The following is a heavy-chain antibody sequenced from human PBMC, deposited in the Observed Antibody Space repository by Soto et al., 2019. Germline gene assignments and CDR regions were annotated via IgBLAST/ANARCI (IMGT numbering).Heavy chain of an antibody. CDR3: TTDLLELLSGPI. Sequence: WGSLRLSCAASGFTFSNAWMSWVRQAPGKGLEWVGRIKSKTDGGTTDYAAPVKGRFTISRDDSKNTLYLQMNSLKTEDTAVYYCTTDLLELLSGPIWGQGTMVTVSS. V-gene: IGHV3-15*01. D-gene: IGHD1-7*01. CDR1: GFTFSNAW. CDR2: IKSKTDGGTT. J-gene: IGHJ3*02.